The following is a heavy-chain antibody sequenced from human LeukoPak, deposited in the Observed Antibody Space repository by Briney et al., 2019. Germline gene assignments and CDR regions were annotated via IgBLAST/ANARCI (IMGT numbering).Heavy chain of an antibody. CDR3: ARGGGIYGLWDY. CDR2: IYSDGSS. Sequence: PGGSLRLSCAASGFTFSSYWMHWVRQAPGKGLVWVSRIYSDGSSYTADSVKGRFTISRDNGKDTLYLQMNSLRVEDTAVYYCARGGGIYGLWDYWGQGTLVTVSS. J-gene: IGHJ4*02. V-gene: IGHV3-74*03. D-gene: IGHD1-26*01. CDR1: GFTFSSYW.